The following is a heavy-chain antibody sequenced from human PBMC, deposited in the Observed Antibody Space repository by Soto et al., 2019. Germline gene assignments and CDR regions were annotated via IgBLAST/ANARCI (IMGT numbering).Heavy chain of an antibody. CDR3: ARGYSYGDTLDY. CDR2: IYSGGGT. J-gene: IGHJ4*02. Sequence: SETLSLTCTVSGGAISSYYWSWIRQSAGKGLEWIGRIYSGGGTNYNPSLKSRVTMSVDTSKNQFSLKLNSVTAADTAVYYCARGYSYGDTLDYWGQGTQVTVSS. CDR1: GGAISSYY. D-gene: IGHD5-18*01. V-gene: IGHV4-4*07.